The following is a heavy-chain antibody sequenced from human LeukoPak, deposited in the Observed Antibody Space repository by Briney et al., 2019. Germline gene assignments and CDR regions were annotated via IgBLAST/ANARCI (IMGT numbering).Heavy chain of an antibody. V-gene: IGHV3-11*04. CDR3: ARDVKPRYCSSTSCYVPFDH. J-gene: IGHJ4*02. Sequence: GGSLRRSCAASGFTFSDYYMSWIRQAPGKGLEWVSYISSSGSTIYYADSVKGRFTISRDNAKNSLYLQMNSLRAEDTAVYYRARDVKPRYCSSTSCYVPFDHWGQGTPVTVSS. CDR1: GFTFSDYY. CDR2: ISSSGSTI. D-gene: IGHD2-2*01.